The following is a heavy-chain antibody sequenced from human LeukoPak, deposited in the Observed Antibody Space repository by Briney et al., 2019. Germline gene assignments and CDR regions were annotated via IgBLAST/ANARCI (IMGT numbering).Heavy chain of an antibody. CDR3: ASSGPSEYSQH. J-gene: IGHJ1*01. CDR1: GFTVSSNY. V-gene: IGHV3-53*01. CDR2: IYSGGST. Sequence: GGSLRLSCAASGFTVSSNYMSWVRQAPGKGLEWVSVIYSGGSTYYADSVKGRFTISRDNSKNTLYLQMNSLRAEDTAVYYCASSGPSEYSQHWGQGPLVTVSS.